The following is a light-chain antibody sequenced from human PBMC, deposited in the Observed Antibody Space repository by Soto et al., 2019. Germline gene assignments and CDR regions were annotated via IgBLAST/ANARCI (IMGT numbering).Light chain of an antibody. J-gene: IGLJ1*01. CDR3: QSYDSSLSVYV. CDR2: GNI. V-gene: IGLV1-40*01. CDR1: SSNIGAGYD. Sequence: QSVLTQPPSVSGAPGQRVTISCTGSSSNIGAGYDVHWYQQLPGTAPKLLIYGNINRTSGVPDRFSGSKSGTSASLAITGLQAEDEADYYCQSYDSSLSVYVFVTGTKVTVL.